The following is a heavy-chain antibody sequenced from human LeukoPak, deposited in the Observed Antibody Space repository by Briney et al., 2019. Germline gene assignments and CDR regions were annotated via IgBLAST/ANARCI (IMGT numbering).Heavy chain of an antibody. CDR2: IKSDGSST. CDR1: GFSFRTYW. D-gene: IGHD3-22*01. CDR3: TRTYYYDSIDYFDY. J-gene: IGHJ4*02. V-gene: IGHV3-74*01. Sequence: GGSLRLSCAASGFSFRTYWTHWVRQAPGKGLVWVSRIKSDGSSTIYADSVKGRFTISRDNAKNTLYLQMNSLRAEDTAVYYCTRTYYYDSIDYFDYWGQGALVTVSS.